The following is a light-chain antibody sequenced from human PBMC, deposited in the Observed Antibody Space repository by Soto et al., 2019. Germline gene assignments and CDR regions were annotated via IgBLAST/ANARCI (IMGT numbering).Light chain of an antibody. V-gene: IGKV3-20*01. CDR2: GAS. CDR3: QQYSDSPLT. Sequence: EIVLTQSPGTLSLSPGERATLSCRASQTVRTNYLAWFQHKPSQAPRLLIYGASSRATGIPDRFSGSGSGTAFTLTINGLEPADFAVYFCQQYSDSPLTFGGGTKVEIK. CDR1: QTVRTNY. J-gene: IGKJ4*01.